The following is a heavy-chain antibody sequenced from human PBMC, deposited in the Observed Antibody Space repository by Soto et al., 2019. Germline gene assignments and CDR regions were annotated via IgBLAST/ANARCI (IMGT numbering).Heavy chain of an antibody. V-gene: IGHV3-74*01. J-gene: IGHJ4*02. D-gene: IGHD2-2*01. Sequence: GGSLRLSCAASGFTFSSYAMSWVRQAPGKGLEWVSRVKSDGSSTSYADSVKGRFTISRDNAKNTLYLQMNSLRADDTAVYYCARYQLLPEADYWGQGTLVTVSS. CDR3: ARYQLLPEADY. CDR1: GFTFSSYA. CDR2: VKSDGSST.